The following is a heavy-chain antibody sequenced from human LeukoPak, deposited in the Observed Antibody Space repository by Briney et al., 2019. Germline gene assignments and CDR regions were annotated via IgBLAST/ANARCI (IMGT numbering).Heavy chain of an antibody. J-gene: IGHJ5*02. V-gene: IGHV1-46*01. CDR2: INPSGGST. Sequence: ASVKVSCKASGYTFTSYFIHWVRQAPGQGLEWMGIINPSGGSTSYAQKFQGRVTMTRDTSTSTVYMELSSLRSEDTAVYYCARGYCSGGSWYRGHNWFDPWGQGTLVTVSS. CDR1: GYTFTSYF. D-gene: IGHD2-15*01. CDR3: ARGYCSGGSWYRGHNWFDP.